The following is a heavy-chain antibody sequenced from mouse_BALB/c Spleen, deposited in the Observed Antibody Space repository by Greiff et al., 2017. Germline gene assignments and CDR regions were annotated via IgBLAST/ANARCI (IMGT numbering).Heavy chain of an antibody. V-gene: IGHV5-6-3*01. J-gene: IGHJ2*01. D-gene: IGHD2-2*01. CDR3: ARAPYGYDVGYYFDY. Sequence: EVHLVESGGGLVQPGGSLKLSCAASGFTFSSYGMSWVRQTPDKRLELVATINSNGGSTYYPDSVKGRFTISRDNAKNTLYLQMSSLKSEDTAMYYCARAPYGYDVGYYFDYWGQGTTLTVSS. CDR1: GFTFSSYG. CDR2: INSNGGST.